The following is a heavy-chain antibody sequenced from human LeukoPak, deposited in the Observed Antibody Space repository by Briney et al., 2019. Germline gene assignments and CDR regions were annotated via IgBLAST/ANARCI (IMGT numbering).Heavy chain of an antibody. CDR3: ARASSMDV. CDR2: ISGSGGST. V-gene: IGHV3-23*01. D-gene: IGHD3-10*01. Sequence: PGGSLRLSCATSGFTFSRYAMSWVRQAPGEGLEWVSAISGSGGSTYYADSVKGRFTISRDNSKNTLYLQMNSLRAEDTAVYYCARASSMDVWGQGTTVTVSS. CDR1: GFTFSRYA. J-gene: IGHJ6*02.